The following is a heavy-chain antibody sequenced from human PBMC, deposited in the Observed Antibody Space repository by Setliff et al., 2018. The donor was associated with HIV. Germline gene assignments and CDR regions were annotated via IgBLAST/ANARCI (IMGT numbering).Heavy chain of an antibody. CDR1: GYSFTGYN. V-gene: IGHV1-2*02. J-gene: IGHJ6*03. D-gene: IGHD3-9*01. CDR3: ARDVSGFDLFSSYMDV. Sequence: VASVKVSCKASGYSFTGYNLCWVRQAPGQGLEWMGWINPDSGGTKYARKFEDRVTMSRDTSINTGFMELNSLRSDDTAVYYCARDVSGFDLFSSYMDVWGKGTTVTVSS. CDR2: INPDSGGT.